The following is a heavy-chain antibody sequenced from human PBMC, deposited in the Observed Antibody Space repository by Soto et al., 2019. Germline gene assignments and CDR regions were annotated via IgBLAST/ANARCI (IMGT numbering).Heavy chain of an antibody. V-gene: IGHV3-30*18. D-gene: IGHD2-8*01. CDR1: GFTFSIYG. J-gene: IGHJ6*02. CDR3: EKDFDSVQMDPYGMDV. Sequence: AGGALRLSCAASGFTFSIYGMHWVRQAPGKGLEWVAVISYDGSNKYYDDSVKGRLTISRDNSKNTPYLKMNRMRAEDTAVYYCEKDFDSVQMDPYGMDVWGQGTTVTVSS. CDR2: ISYDGSNK.